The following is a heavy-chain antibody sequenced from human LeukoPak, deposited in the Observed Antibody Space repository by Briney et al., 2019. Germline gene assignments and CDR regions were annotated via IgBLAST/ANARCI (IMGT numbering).Heavy chain of an antibody. D-gene: IGHD2-2*01. CDR1: GFTFSSYW. Sequence: PGGSLRLSCAASGFTFSSYWMSWVRQAPGKGLEWVANIKQDGSEKYYVDSVKGRLTISRDNAKNSLYLQMNSLRAEDTAVYYCARDGGYCSSTSCYDAFDIWGQGTMVTVSS. V-gene: IGHV3-7*01. J-gene: IGHJ3*02. CDR3: ARDGGYCSSTSCYDAFDI. CDR2: IKQDGSEK.